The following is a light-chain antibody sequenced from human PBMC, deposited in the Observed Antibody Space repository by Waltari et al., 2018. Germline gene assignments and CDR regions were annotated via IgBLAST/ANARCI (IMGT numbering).Light chain of an antibody. J-gene: IGKJ3*01. Sequence: ESVMTQSPLSLAVTPGEPASIPCRSSQSLLNRNGYHYLDWYLQKPGQAPPLLISLGSDRASGVPDRFSGSGSVTDFTLKISRVEPEDVGVYYCMQALHAPVTFGPGTKVDIK. CDR2: LGS. CDR1: QSLLNRNGYHY. CDR3: MQALHAPVT. V-gene: IGKV2-28*01.